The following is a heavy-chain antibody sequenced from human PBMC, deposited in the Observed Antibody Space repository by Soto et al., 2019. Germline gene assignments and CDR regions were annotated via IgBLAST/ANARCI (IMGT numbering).Heavy chain of an antibody. CDR1: GYTFTSYA. V-gene: IGHV1-18*01. CDR3: AGDGVLTCFNYYRYVIAF. CDR2: ISAYNGNT. Sequence: ASVKVSCKASGYTFTSYAMHWVRQAPGQRLEWMGWISAYNGNTKYAQKLQGRVTMTTDTSTSTAYMELRSLRSDDTAVYYCAGDGVLTCFNYYRYVIAFWGQRTSDIGSS. J-gene: IGHJ6*02. D-gene: IGHD3-9*01.